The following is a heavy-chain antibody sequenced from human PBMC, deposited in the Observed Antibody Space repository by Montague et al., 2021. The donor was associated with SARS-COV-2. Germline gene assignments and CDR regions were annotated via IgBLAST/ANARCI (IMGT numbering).Heavy chain of an antibody. J-gene: IGHJ5*02. Sequence: SLRLSCATSGFTFGSYAMSWVRQAPGKGLEWLSGIDAGGGAVFDADSVKGRFTTSRDNYKNTLYLQMNSLIADDTAVYYCARRNSGQHLVGSGWFDPWGQGTLVTVSS. V-gene: IGHV3-23*01. CDR2: IDAGGGAV. CDR1: GFTFGSYA. CDR3: ARRNSGQHLVGSGWFDP. D-gene: IGHD5-12*01.